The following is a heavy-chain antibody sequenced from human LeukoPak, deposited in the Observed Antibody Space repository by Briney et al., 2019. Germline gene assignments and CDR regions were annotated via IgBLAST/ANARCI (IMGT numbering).Heavy chain of an antibody. CDR1: GYTFTSYD. D-gene: IGHD1-7*01. J-gene: IGHJ4*02. V-gene: IGHV1-8*03. Sequence: AASVKVSCKASGYTFTSYDINWVRQATGQGLEWMGWMNPNSGNTGYAQKFQGRVTITRNTSISTAYMELSSLRSEDTAVYYCVRVCWNYVFLFDYWGQGTLVTVSS. CDR3: VRVCWNYVFLFDY. CDR2: MNPNSGNT.